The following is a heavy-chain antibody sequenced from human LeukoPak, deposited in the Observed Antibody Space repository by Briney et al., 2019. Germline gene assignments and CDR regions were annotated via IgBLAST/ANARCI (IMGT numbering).Heavy chain of an antibody. CDR3: ARELIRPGGELSYFDY. D-gene: IGHD3-16*02. J-gene: IGHJ4*02. V-gene: IGHV3-74*01. CDR1: GFTFSSYW. Sequence: GGSLRLSCAASGFTFSSYWMHWVRQAPGKGLVWVSRINSYGSSTSYADSVKGRFTISRDNAKNTLYLQMNSLRAEDTAVYYCARELIRPGGELSYFDYWDQETLVTVSS. CDR2: INSYGSST.